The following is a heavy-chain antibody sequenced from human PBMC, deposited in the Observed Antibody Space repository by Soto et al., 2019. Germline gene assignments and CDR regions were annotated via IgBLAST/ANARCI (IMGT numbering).Heavy chain of an antibody. V-gene: IGHV3-74*01. D-gene: IGHD3-10*01. CDR1: GLTFSGYW. CDR3: ARERVYGSGSTDY. Sequence: EVQLEESGGNLVQPGGSLRLSCAASGLTFSGYWMHWVRQAPGKGLIWVSRINNDRTTTNYADSVKGRFTIFRDSAKNTVYLQMNSLGAEDTAVYYCARERVYGSGSTDYWGQGTLVTVSS. J-gene: IGHJ4*02. CDR2: INNDRTTT.